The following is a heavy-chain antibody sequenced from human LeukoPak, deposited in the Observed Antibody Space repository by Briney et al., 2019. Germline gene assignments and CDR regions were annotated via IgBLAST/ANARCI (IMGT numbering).Heavy chain of an antibody. Sequence: PSETLSLTCTVSGGSISSRSYYWGWIRQPPGKGLEWIGSIYYSGSTYYNPSLKSRVTISSDTSKNQFSLKLTSVSAADTALYYCARVPHSVTLGDIFLHYFDYWGLGTLVTVSS. J-gene: IGHJ4*02. D-gene: IGHD3-3*02. CDR3: ARVPHSVTLGDIFLHYFDY. CDR2: IYYSGST. CDR1: GGSISSRSYY. V-gene: IGHV4-39*07.